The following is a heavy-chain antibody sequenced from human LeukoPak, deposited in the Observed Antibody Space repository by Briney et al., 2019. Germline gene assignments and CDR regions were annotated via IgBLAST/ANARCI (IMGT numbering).Heavy chain of an antibody. V-gene: IGHV4-30-2*01. D-gene: IGHD6-13*01. CDR1: GGSISSGGYY. J-gene: IGHJ4*02. Sequence: SQTLSLTCTVSGGSISSGGYYWSWIRQPPGKGLEWIGYIYHSGSTYYNPSLKSRVTISVDRSKNQFSLKLSSVTAADTAVYFCVRVSGEKQHLVNYFDYWGQGTQVTVSS. CDR3: VRVSGEKQHLVNYFDY. CDR2: IYHSGST.